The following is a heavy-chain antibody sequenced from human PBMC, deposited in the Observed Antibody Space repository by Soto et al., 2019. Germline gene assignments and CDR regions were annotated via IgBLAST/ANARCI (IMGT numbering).Heavy chain of an antibody. J-gene: IGHJ4*02. CDR3: ASFRGGLDYEFAGESCYFDC. CDR2: LNHSGST. Sequence: QVQLQQWGAGLLKPSETLSLTCAVYGGSFSGYYWIWIRQPPGKGLEWIGELNHSGSTNYTPSLMSRVTISVDTSKYQYSLKLSSVTAVDSVVYYCASFRGGLDYEFAGESCYFDCWSQGTLVTVSS. D-gene: IGHD3-16*01. V-gene: IGHV4-34*01. CDR1: GGSFSGYY.